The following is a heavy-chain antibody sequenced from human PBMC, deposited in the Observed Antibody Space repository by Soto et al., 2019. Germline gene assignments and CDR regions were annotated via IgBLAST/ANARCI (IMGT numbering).Heavy chain of an antibody. Sequence: SVKVSCKASGYSFSSYGITWVRQAPGQGLEWLGWISPYNDDTKYAQRLQGRVTMTTDTSTRTAYMDIRGLRSDDTAIYYCARGGYYDSSGARNYHYYGMDVWGQGTTVTVSS. D-gene: IGHD3-22*01. V-gene: IGHV1-18*01. J-gene: IGHJ6*02. CDR2: ISPYNDDT. CDR1: GYSFSSYG. CDR3: ARGGYYDSSGARNYHYYGMDV.